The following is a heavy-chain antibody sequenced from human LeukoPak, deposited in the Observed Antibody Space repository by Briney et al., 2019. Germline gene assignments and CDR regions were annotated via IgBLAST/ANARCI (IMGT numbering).Heavy chain of an antibody. CDR2: IYYSGTT. V-gene: IGHV4-31*03. Sequence: SRTLSLTCTVSGGSINSDNYYWTWIRQHPGKGLEWIGYIYYSGTTYFNAPLRSRVTMSIDTSKNQFSLRLSSVTAADTAVYYCATYYYGSGSHDIDSWGQEALVTVSS. CDR3: ATYYYGSGSHDIDS. J-gene: IGHJ4*02. D-gene: IGHD3-10*01. CDR1: GGSINSDNYY.